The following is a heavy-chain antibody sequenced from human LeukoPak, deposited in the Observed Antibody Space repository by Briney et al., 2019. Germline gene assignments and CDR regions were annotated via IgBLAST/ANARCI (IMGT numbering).Heavy chain of an antibody. J-gene: IGHJ4*02. D-gene: IGHD6-19*01. Sequence: SETLSLTCTVSGGSISSYYWSWIRQPAEKGLEWIGRIYAGGNTNYNPSLKSRVTMSIDTSKNQFSLKLSSVTAADTAVYYCARRDSGGWYFDYWGQGTLVTVSS. CDR2: IYAGGNT. CDR1: GGSISSYY. CDR3: ARRDSGGWYFDY. V-gene: IGHV4-4*07.